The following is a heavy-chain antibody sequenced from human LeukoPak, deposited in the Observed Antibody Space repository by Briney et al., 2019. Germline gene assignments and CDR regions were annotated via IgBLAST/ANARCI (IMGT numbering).Heavy chain of an antibody. CDR3: AKVTSYLVGAAKTFDY. V-gene: IGHV3-23*01. D-gene: IGHD1-26*01. CDR2: ISGSGGST. Sequence: GGSLRLSCAASGFTFSSYAMRWVRQAPGKGLEWVSAISGSGGSTYYADSVKGRFTISRDNSKNTLYLQMNSLRAEDTAVYYCAKVTSYLVGAAKTFDYWGQGTLVTVSS. CDR1: GFTFSSYA. J-gene: IGHJ4*02.